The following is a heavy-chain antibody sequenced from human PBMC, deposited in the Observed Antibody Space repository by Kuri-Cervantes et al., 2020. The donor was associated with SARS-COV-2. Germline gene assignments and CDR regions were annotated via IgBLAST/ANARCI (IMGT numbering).Heavy chain of an antibody. J-gene: IGHJ4*02. Sequence: SETLSLTCTVSGGSISSYYWSWIRQPPGKGLEWIGYIYYSGSTNYNPSLKSRVTISVDTSKNQFSLKLSSVTAADTAVYYCARQSAAGHKYYFDYWGQGTLVTVSS. CDR1: GGSISSYY. V-gene: IGHV4-59*08. CDR2: IYYSGST. D-gene: IGHD6-13*01. CDR3: ARQSAAGHKYYFDY.